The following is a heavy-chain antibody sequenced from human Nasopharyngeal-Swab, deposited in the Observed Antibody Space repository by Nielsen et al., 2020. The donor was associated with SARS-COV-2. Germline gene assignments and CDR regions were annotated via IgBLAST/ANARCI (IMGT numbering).Heavy chain of an antibody. J-gene: IGHJ4*02. CDR3: ARWVVDCSSTSCHYYFDY. V-gene: IGHV5-10-1*01. D-gene: IGHD2-2*01. CDR2: IDPSDSYT. CDR1: GYSFTSYW. Sequence: GESLTISCKGSGYSFTSYWISWVRQLPGKGLEWMGRIDPSDSYTNYSPSFQGHVTISADKSISTAYLQWSSLKASDTAMYYCARWVVDCSSTSCHYYFDYWGQGTLVTVSS.